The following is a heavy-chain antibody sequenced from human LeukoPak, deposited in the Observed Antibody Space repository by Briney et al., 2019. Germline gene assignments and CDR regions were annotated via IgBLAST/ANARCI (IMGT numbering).Heavy chain of an antibody. CDR1: GGSISGYY. Sequence: SETLSLTCTVSGGSISGYYWSWIRQPPGKGLELIGYIYSTGITDYNPSLTSRVTISVDTSKNQFSLKLSSVTAADTAVYYCARFIGSSGYYDYWGHGTLVTVPS. D-gene: IGHD3-22*01. V-gene: IGHV4-59*01. CDR2: IYSTGIT. J-gene: IGHJ4*01. CDR3: ARFIGSSGYYDY.